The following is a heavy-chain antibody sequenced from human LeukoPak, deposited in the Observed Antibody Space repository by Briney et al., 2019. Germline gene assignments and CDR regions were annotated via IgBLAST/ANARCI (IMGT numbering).Heavy chain of an antibody. CDR2: ISAYNGNT. CDR3: ARGGITLIVSGRSYYYYMDV. CDR1: GYTFTSYG. D-gene: IGHD3-22*01. Sequence: GASVKVSCKASGYTFTSYGFSWVRQAPGQGLEWMGWISAYNGNTNYAQKLQGRVTMTTDTSTSTAYMEVRSLRSDDTAVYYCARGGITLIVSGRSYYYYMDVWGKGTTVTISS. V-gene: IGHV1-18*01. J-gene: IGHJ6*03.